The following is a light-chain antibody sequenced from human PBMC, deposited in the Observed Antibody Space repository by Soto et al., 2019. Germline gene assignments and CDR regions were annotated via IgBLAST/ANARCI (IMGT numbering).Light chain of an antibody. CDR2: EVS. CDR3: SSFAGSPVV. J-gene: IGLJ2*01. CDR1: SSDVGEENY. Sequence: QSALTQPPSASGSPGQSVTITCSGTSSDVGEENYVSWYQQHPGKVPKLILYEVSTRPSGVPDRFSGSRSGNTPSLTVSGLQAEDEADYYCSSFAGSPVVFGGGTQLTVL. V-gene: IGLV2-8*01.